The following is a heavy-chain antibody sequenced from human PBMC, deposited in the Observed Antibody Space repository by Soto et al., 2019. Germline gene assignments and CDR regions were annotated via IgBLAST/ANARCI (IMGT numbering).Heavy chain of an antibody. CDR2: IFYSGGT. J-gene: IGHJ5*02. Sequence: PSETLSLTCSVSGGSISSGDYYWSWVRQHPGKGLEWIGYIFYSGGTYYKPSLKSRVTISIDTSKNQFSLNLNSVTAADTAVYYCARHYGSFDPWGQGTLVTVSS. V-gene: IGHV4-39*01. D-gene: IGHD6-19*01. CDR1: GGSISSGDYY. CDR3: ARHYGSFDP.